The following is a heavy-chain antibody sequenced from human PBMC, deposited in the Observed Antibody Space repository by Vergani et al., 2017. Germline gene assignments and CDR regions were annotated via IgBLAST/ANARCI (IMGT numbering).Heavy chain of an antibody. CDR2: ISPGASTV. CDR1: GFKFSDHY. D-gene: IGHD1-1*01. V-gene: IGHV3-11*04. J-gene: IGHJ6*02. Sequence: LVESGGGVVQPGGSLRLSCAASGFKFSDHYMSWIRQAPGKGLEWVSHISPGASTVSYTDSVTGRFTVSRDNDNNSLTLDMTTLRVEDTAVYYCAKNPGISTTRHYYAMDVWGQGTTVTVSS. CDR3: AKNPGISTTRHYYAMDV.